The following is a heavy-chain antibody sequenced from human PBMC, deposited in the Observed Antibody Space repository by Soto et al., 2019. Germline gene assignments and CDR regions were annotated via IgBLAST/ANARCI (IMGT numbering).Heavy chain of an antibody. V-gene: IGHV4-31*11. CDR1: DDSITGGGYY. CDR3: ARGGSGTYHV. CDR2: VYHRGNT. D-gene: IGHD3-10*01. Sequence: QVQLQESGPGLVKPSQTLSLICAVSDDSITGGGYYWSWIRHHPGKGLEWIGSVYHRGNTYYNPSLTSRGTMSLDPAQCRLSLSLRSVTAADTAVDYCARGGSGTYHVWGQGTLVTVSS. J-gene: IGHJ4*02.